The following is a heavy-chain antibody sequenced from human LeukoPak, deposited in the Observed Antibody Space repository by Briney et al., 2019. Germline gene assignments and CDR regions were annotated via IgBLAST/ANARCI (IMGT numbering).Heavy chain of an antibody. CDR1: GFTFSSYA. CDR3: AKEGTGGSGWSGSDY. V-gene: IGHV3-23*01. Sequence: GRSLRLSCAASGFTFSSYAMSWVRQAPEKGLEWVSAISGSGGSTYYADSVKGRFTISRDNSKNTLYLQMNSLRAEDTAVYYCAKEGTGGSGWSGSDYWGQGTLVTVSS. CDR2: ISGSGGST. J-gene: IGHJ4*02. D-gene: IGHD6-19*01.